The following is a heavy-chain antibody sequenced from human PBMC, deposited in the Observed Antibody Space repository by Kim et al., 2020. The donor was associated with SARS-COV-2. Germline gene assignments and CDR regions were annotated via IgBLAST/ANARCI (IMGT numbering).Heavy chain of an antibody. J-gene: IGHJ5*02. Sequence: GGSLRLSCAASGFTFSSYAMSWVRQAAGKGLEWVSSIRGRGSSTYYADSVKGRFTISRDNSKNMLYLQMNSLRAEDTALYYCAKDLGYSGSSWGQGTLVTVSS. D-gene: IGHD6-13*01. CDR3: AKDLGYSGSS. CDR2: IRGRGSST. CDR1: GFTFSSYA. V-gene: IGHV3-23*01.